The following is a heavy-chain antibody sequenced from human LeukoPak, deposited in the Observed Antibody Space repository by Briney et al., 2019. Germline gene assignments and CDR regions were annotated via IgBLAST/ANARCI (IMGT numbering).Heavy chain of an antibody. CDR3: ARDLGYSSGPNY. CDR2: ISSGSSFT. D-gene: IGHD6-19*01. Sequence: GGSLRLSCAASGVTFSTSWMTWVRQAPGKGLEWVSYISSGSSFTYYVDSVKGRFTISRDNAKNSLYLQMNSLRAEDTAVYYCARDLGYSSGPNYWGQGTRVTVSS. CDR1: GVTFSTSW. V-gene: IGHV3-21*01. J-gene: IGHJ4*02.